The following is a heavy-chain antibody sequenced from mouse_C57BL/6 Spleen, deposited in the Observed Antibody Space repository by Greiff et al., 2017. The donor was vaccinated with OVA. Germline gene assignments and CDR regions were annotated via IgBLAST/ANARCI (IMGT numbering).Heavy chain of an antibody. CDR2: IYPGGGYT. J-gene: IGHJ4*01. Sequence: VQLQQSGAELVRPGTSVKMSCKASGYTFTNYWIGWAKQRPGHGLEWIGDIYPGGGYTNYNEKFKGKATLTADKSSSTAYMQFSSLTSEDSAIYYCARLTTVVATNYYAMDYWGQGTSVTVSS. CDR1: GYTFTNYW. V-gene: IGHV1-63*01. CDR3: ARLTTVVATNYYAMDY. D-gene: IGHD1-1*01.